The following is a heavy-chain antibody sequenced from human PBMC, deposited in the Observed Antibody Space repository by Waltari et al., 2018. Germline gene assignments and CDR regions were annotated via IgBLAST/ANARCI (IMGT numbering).Heavy chain of an antibody. J-gene: IGHJ5*02. Sequence: QVQLQQWGAGLLKPSETLSLTCAVYGGSFSGYYWSWIRQPPGKGLEWIGEINQSERTNYNPSLKSRVTISVDTSKNQFSRKLSSVTAADTAVYYCARGLSASSWFDPWGQGTLVTVSS. CDR1: GGSFSGYY. CDR2: INQSERT. V-gene: IGHV4-34*01. CDR3: ARGLSASSWFDP. D-gene: IGHD6-13*01.